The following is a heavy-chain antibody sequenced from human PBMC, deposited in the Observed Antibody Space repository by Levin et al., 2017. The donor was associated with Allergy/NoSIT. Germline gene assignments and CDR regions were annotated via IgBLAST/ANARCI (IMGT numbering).Heavy chain of an antibody. Sequence: SETLSLTCTVSGDSITYSGYYWGWIRQPPGAGLEWIGSIDYRATTYYNPSLKSRVIVSLDTSKTQFSLKLSSVTAADRAVYYCARHNHGMDVWGQGTTVTVSS. CDR2: IDYRATT. CDR3: ARHNHGMDV. J-gene: IGHJ6*02. CDR1: GDSITYSGYY. V-gene: IGHV4-39*01.